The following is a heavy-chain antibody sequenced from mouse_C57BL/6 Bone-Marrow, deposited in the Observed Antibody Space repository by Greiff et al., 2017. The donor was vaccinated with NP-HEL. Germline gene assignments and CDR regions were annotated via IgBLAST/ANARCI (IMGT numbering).Heavy chain of an antibody. CDR3: ARGVGPFAY. Sequence: EVKLQESGPVLVKPGASVKMSCKASGYTFTDYYMNWVKQSHGKSLEWIGVINPYNGGTSYNQKFKGKATLTVDKSSSTAYMELNSLTSEDSAVYYGARGVGPFAYWGQGTLVTVSA. CDR1: GYTFTDYY. D-gene: IGHD4-1*01. CDR2: INPYNGGT. V-gene: IGHV1-19*01. J-gene: IGHJ3*01.